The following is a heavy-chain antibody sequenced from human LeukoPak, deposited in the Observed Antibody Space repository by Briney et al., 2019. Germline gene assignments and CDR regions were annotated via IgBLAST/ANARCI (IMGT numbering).Heavy chain of an antibody. CDR2: ISGSNSYI. D-gene: IGHD1-26*01. CDR3: ARARFNGSKSAFDI. V-gene: IGHV3-21*01. Sequence: GGSLRLSCAASGFTFNSYSMNWVRQAPGKGLEWVSSISGSNSYIYYADSMKGRFTISRDNAKNSLYLQMNSLRAEDTAVYYCARARFNGSKSAFDIWGQGTMVTVSS. CDR1: GFTFNSYS. J-gene: IGHJ3*02.